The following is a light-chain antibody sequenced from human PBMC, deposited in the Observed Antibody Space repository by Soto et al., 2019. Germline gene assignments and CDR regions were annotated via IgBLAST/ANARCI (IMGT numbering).Light chain of an antibody. Sequence: QSALTQPASVSGSPGQSITISCTGTSSDVGGYKYVSWYQQHPDKAPKLIIFEVSNRPSGISSRFSGSKSGNTASLTISGLQAEDEADYYCQSYDSSLSGSHYVFGTGTKVTVL. CDR1: SSDVGGYKY. CDR2: EVS. J-gene: IGLJ1*01. V-gene: IGLV2-14*01. CDR3: QSYDSSLSGSHYV.